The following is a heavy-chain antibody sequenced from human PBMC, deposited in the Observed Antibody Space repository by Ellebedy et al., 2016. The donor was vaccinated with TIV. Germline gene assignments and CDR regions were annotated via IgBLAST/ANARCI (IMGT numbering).Heavy chain of an antibody. D-gene: IGHD5-18*01. CDR2: IYYSGST. J-gene: IGHJ4*02. Sequence: GSLRLSXTVSGGSVSSGSYYWSWIRQPPGKGLEWIGYIYYSGSTNYNPSLKSRVTISVDTSKNQFSLKLSSVTAADTAVYYCARGGYSYGRFDYWGQGTLVTVSS. CDR3: ARGGYSYGRFDY. CDR1: GGSVSSGSYY. V-gene: IGHV4-61*01.